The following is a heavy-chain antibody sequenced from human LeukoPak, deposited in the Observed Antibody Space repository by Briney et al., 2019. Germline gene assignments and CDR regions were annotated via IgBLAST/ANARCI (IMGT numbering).Heavy chain of an antibody. Sequence: PGRSLRLSCAASGFTFDDYAMHWVRQAPGKGLEWVSGISWNSGSIGYADSVKGRFTISRDNAKNSLYLQMNSLRAEDTALYYCAKDRGSGSYYYYYYGMGVWGQGTTVTVSS. CDR2: ISWNSGSI. V-gene: IGHV3-9*01. CDR3: AKDRGSGSYYYYYYGMGV. CDR1: GFTFDDYA. J-gene: IGHJ6*02. D-gene: IGHD1-26*01.